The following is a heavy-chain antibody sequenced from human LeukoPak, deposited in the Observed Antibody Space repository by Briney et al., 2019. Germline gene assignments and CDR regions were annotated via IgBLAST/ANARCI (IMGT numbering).Heavy chain of an antibody. Sequence: SETLSLTCAVYGGSFSDYYWSWIRQPPGKGLEWIGEINHSGSTNYNPSLKSRVTISVDTSKNQFSLKLSSVTAADTAVYYCARGGDCSSTSCSFDYWGQGTLVTVSS. D-gene: IGHD2-2*01. CDR2: INHSGST. J-gene: IGHJ4*02. CDR3: ARGGDCSSTSCSFDY. CDR1: GGSFSDYY. V-gene: IGHV4-34*01.